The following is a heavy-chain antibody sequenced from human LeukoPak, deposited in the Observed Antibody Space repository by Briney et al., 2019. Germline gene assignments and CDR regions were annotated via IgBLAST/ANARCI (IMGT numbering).Heavy chain of an antibody. J-gene: IGHJ3*02. CDR3: AKECGRDYDDRAFDI. V-gene: IGHV3-30*18. D-gene: IGHD3-22*01. CDR1: GFTFSSYG. Sequence: GGSLRLSCAASGFTFSSYGMHWVRQAPGKGLEWVAVISYDGSNKYYADSVKGRFTISRDNSKNTLYLQMNSLTAEDTAVYYCAKECGRDYDDRAFDIWGQGTMVTVSS. CDR2: ISYDGSNK.